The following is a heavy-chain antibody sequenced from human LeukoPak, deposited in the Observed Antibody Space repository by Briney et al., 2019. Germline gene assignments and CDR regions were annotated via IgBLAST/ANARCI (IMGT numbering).Heavy chain of an antibody. D-gene: IGHD6-19*01. CDR2: IYYTGST. Sequence: SATLSLTCTVSGGSISSSSYYWGWIRQPPGKGLEWVGTIYYTGSTYYNPSLKSRVTISVDTSKNQCSLKLSSVTAADTAVYYCARRRGWYPVDYWGQGTLVTVSS. J-gene: IGHJ4*02. V-gene: IGHV4-39*01. CDR1: GGSISSSSYY. CDR3: ARRRGWYPVDY.